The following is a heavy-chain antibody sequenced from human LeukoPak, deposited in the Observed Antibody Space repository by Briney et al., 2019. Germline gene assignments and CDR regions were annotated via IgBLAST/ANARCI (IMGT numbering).Heavy chain of an antibody. V-gene: IGHV1-2*02. CDR1: VYTFTGYY. CDR2: INPYNGGT. Sequence: ASVTVSFKSSVYTFTGYYMHWVRQPPRQGLAWVGWINPYNGGTNDGQKFQGRVTMTRDTSISTAYMEMSRLRSDDTAVDYCARDLARGYCSGGRCDSGDYFDYWGQGSLVTVSS. D-gene: IGHD2-15*01. CDR3: ARDLARGYCSGGRCDSGDYFDY. J-gene: IGHJ4*02.